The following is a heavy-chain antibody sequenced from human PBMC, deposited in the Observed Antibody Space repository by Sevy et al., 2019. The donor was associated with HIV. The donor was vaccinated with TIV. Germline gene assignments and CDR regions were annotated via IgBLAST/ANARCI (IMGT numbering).Heavy chain of an antibody. CDR3: ARDGYDGSGYQRGLFDF. D-gene: IGHD3-22*01. CDR1: GYIFTSYG. J-gene: IGHJ4*02. CDR2: INGHNGDT. V-gene: IGHV1-18*01. Sequence: ASVKVSCKASGYIFTSYGISWVRQAPRQGLEWMGWINGHNGDTNYVQNLQGRVTMTTDTSTNTDYMELRSLRSDDTAVYYCARDGYDGSGYQRGLFDFWGQGTLVTVSS.